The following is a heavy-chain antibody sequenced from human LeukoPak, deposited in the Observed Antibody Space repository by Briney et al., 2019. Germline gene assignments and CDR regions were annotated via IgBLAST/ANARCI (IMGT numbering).Heavy chain of an antibody. D-gene: IGHD2-15*01. CDR2: IRSTAYGGTT. CDR1: GFTFGDYA. Sequence: GSLRLSCTASGFTFGDYAMSWFRQAPGKGLEWVGFIRSTAYGGTTEYAASVKGRLTISRDDSKSIAYLQMNSLKTDDTAVYYCGRAPRPVAWNWFDPWGQGTLVTVSS. J-gene: IGHJ5*02. CDR3: GRAPRPVAWNWFDP. V-gene: IGHV3-49*03.